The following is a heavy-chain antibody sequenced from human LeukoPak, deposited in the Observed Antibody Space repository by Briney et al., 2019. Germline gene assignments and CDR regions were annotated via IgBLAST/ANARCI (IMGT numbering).Heavy chain of an antibody. CDR3: ARDEGYYGMDV. CDR2: IYSGGST. J-gene: IGHJ6*02. CDR1: GFTVSSNY. Sequence: GGSLRLSCAASGFTVSSNYMSWVRQAPGRGLEWVSVIYSGGSTYYADSVKGRFTISRDNSKNTLYLQMNSLRAEDTAVYYCARDEGYYGMDVWGQGTRVTVSS. V-gene: IGHV3-66*01.